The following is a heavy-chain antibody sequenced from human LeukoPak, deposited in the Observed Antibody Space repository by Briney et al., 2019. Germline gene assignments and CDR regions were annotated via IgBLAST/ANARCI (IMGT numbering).Heavy chain of an antibody. CDR2: VNPSGGST. CDR1: GYTFTSHF. J-gene: IGHJ4*02. D-gene: IGHD7-27*01. CDR3: ARGPGDLGDY. V-gene: IGHV1-46*01. Sequence: ASVKVSCKASGYTFTSHFMHWVRQAPGQGLEWMGLVNPSGGSTNYAQKFQGRVTMTRDMSTSTVFMELDSLRSEDTAVYYCARGPGDLGDYWGQGTLVTVSS.